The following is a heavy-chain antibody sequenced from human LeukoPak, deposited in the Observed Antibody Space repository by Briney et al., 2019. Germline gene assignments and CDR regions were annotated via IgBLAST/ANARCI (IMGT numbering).Heavy chain of an antibody. Sequence: SVKVSCKASGGTFSSYAISWVRQAPGQGLEWMGRIIPILGIANYAQKFQGRVTITADKSTSTAYMELSSLRSEDTAVYYCARSARGGIYYFDYWGQGTLVTVSS. CDR1: GGTFSSYA. CDR3: ARSARGGIYYFDY. V-gene: IGHV1-69*04. J-gene: IGHJ4*02. CDR2: IIPILGIA. D-gene: IGHD1-14*01.